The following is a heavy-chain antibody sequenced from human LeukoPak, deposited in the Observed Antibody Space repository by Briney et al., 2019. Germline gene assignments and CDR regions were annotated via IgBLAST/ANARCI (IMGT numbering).Heavy chain of an antibody. CDR2: IYPGDSDT. D-gene: IGHD2-2*02. J-gene: IGHJ6*03. CDR3: ARQRQDIVVVAAAIEAFYYYMDV. Sequence: GESLKISCKGSGYSFTSYWIGWVRQMPGKGLEWMGIIYPGDSDTRYSPSFQGQVTISADKSISTAYLQWSSLKASDTAMYYCARQRQDIVVVAAAIEAFYYYMDVWAKGPRSPSP. V-gene: IGHV5-51*01. CDR1: GYSFTSYW.